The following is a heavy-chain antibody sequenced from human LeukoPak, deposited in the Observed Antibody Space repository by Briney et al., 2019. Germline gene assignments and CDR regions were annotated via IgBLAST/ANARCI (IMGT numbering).Heavy chain of an antibody. CDR2: INPNSGGT. D-gene: IGHD6-13*01. Sequence: ASVKVSCTASGYTFTGYYMHWVRQAPGQELEWMGRINPNSGGTNYAQKFQGRVTMTRDTSISTAYMELSRLRSDDTAVYYCARGLAAAEIDYWGQGTLVTVSS. J-gene: IGHJ4*02. CDR1: GYTFTGYY. V-gene: IGHV1-2*06. CDR3: ARGLAAAEIDY.